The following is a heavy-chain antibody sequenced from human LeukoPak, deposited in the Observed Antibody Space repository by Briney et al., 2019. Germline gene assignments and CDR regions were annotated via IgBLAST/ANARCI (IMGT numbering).Heavy chain of an antibody. CDR2: IYYSGST. CDR3: ARARRLRGVIKAFDY. V-gene: IGHV4-39*07. D-gene: IGHD3-10*01. CDR1: GGSISSSSYY. Sequence: PSETLSLTCTVSGGSISSSSYYWGWIRQPPGKGLEWIGSIYYSGSTYYNPSLKSRVTISVDTSKNQFSLKLSSVTAADTAVYYCARARRLRGVIKAFDYWGQGTLVTVSS. J-gene: IGHJ4*02.